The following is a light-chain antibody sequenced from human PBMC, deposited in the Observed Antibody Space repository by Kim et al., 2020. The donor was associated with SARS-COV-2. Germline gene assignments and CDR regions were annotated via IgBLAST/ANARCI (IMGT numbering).Light chain of an antibody. J-gene: IGKJ2*01. V-gene: IGKV3-11*01. Sequence: LSLSQGQSATPSCRASQSVGSYLAWYQHKPGRAPRLLIYDASNRATDIPARFSGSGSGTDFTLTISSLEPEDFAVYYCQQRSGWPTFGQGTKLEI. CDR3: QQRSGWPT. CDR2: DAS. CDR1: QSVGSY.